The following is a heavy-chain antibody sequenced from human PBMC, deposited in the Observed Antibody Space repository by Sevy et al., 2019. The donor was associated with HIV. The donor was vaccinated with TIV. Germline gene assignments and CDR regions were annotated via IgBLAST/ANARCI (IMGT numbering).Heavy chain of an antibody. CDR1: GYTFTSYG. D-gene: IGHD6-19*01. V-gene: IGHV1-18*01. CDR2: ISAYNGNP. J-gene: IGHJ5*02. Sequence: ASVKVSCKASGYTFTSYGISWVRQAPGQGLEWMGWISAYNGNPNYAQKLQGRVTMTTDTSTSTAYMELRSLRSDETAVYYCARESMGWYGLGNWFDPWGQGTLVTVSS. CDR3: ARESMGWYGLGNWFDP.